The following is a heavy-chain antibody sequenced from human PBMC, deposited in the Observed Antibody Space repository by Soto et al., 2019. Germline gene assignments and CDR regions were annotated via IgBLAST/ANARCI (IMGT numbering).Heavy chain of an antibody. D-gene: IGHD2-21*02. V-gene: IGHV3-13*05. J-gene: IGHJ6*02. CDR3: ARRGLWWWLLFGYYYYGMDV. CDR1: GFTFRSYD. CDR2: IGTAGDP. Sequence: GGSLRLSCAASGFTFRSYDIHWVRQATGKGLEWVSAIGTAGDPYYPGSVKGRFTISRENAKNSLYLQMNSLRAGDTAVYYRARRGLWWWLLFGYYYYGMDVWGQGTTVTVSS.